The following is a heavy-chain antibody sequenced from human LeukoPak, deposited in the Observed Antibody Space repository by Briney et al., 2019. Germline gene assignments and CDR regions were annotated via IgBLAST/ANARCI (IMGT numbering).Heavy chain of an antibody. Sequence: SETLSLTCTVSGGSISSYYWGWIRQPPGKGLEWIGSIYYSGTTYYNSSLRSRVTMSLDTSKTHFSLVLSFVTAADTAVYYCARLGGAYFKGGMDVWGQGTTVTVSS. CDR1: GGSISSYY. V-gene: IGHV4-39*07. CDR3: ARLGGAYFKGGMDV. J-gene: IGHJ6*02. CDR2: IYYSGTT. D-gene: IGHD2-21*01.